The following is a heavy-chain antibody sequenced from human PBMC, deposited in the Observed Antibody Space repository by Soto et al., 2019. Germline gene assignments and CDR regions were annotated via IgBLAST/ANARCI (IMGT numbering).Heavy chain of an antibody. J-gene: IGHJ4*02. CDR3: XXXXXXDPWAYSFDY. CDR2: XXXXXXXX. Sequence: EVQVLESGGGLVQPGGSLRLSCAATGFTFSDFAMSWVRQAPGKGLEWVSRXXXXXXXXXYADXVKGRVTISRXNSKXXXXXXXXXXXXXXXXXXXXXXXXXXDPWAYSFDYWGQGTLVTVSS. V-gene: IGHV3-23*01. CDR1: GFTFSDFA.